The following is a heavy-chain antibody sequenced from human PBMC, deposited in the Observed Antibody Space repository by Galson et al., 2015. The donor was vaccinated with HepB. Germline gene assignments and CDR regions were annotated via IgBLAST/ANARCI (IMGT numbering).Heavy chain of an antibody. J-gene: IGHJ4*02. CDR3: ARHGEYNYDSSGYRD. CDR1: GYSFISYW. Sequence: QSGAEVKKPGESLKISCKGSGYSFISYWIGWVRQMPGKGLEWMGIIYPGDSDTRYSPSFQGQVTISADKSISTAYLQWSSLKASDTAMYYCARHGEYNYDSSGYRDWGQGTLVTVSS. V-gene: IGHV5-51*01. CDR2: IYPGDSDT. D-gene: IGHD3-22*01.